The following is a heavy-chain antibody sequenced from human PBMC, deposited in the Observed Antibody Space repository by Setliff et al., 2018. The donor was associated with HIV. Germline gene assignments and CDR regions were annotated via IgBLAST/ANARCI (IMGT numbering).Heavy chain of an antibody. CDR1: GGSISSGTSY. J-gene: IGHJ4*02. Sequence: PSETLSLTCTVSGGSISSGTSYWSWIRQPAEKGLEWIGRIYTSGSTYYNPSLKSRVTISVDTSKNQFSLKLSSVTAADTAVYYCALKGAYDILTGFPDWGQGTLVTVSS. CDR2: IYTSGST. CDR3: ALKGAYDILTGFPD. D-gene: IGHD3-9*01. V-gene: IGHV4-61*02.